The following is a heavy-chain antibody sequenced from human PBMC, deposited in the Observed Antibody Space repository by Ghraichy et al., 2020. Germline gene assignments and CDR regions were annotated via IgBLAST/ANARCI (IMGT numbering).Heavy chain of an antibody. J-gene: IGHJ4*02. CDR2: INPSGGRT. V-gene: IGHV1-46*01. CDR3: ARVDWNYVRDY. CDR1: GYTFTNYY. Sequence: ASVKVSCMASGYTFTNYYMHWVRQAPGQGLEWMGIINPSGGRTSYAQQFQGRVTMTRDTSTSTVYMELSSLRSEDTAVYYCARVDWNYVRDYWGQGTLVTVSS. D-gene: IGHD1-7*01.